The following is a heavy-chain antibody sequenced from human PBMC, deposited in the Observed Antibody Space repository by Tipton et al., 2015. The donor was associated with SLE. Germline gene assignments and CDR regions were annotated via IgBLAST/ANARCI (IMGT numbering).Heavy chain of an antibody. V-gene: IGHV4-59*12. CDR3: ARGESRSYIAARLGFDY. CDR1: GGSISTYY. CDR2: IYYSGST. D-gene: IGHD6-6*01. J-gene: IGHJ4*02. Sequence: TLSPTCTVSGGSISTYYWSWIRQPPGKGLEWIGYIYYSGSTNYNPSLKSRVTISVDTSKNQFSLKLSSVTAANTAVYYCARGESRSYIAARLGFDYWGQGTLLTVSS.